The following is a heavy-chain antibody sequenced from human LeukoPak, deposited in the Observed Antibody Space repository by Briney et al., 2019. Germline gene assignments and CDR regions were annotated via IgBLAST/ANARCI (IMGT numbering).Heavy chain of an antibody. CDR1: GFTFSDYY. J-gene: IGHJ4*02. CDR2: ISSSGNST. V-gene: IGHV3-11*04. Sequence: GGSLRLSCAASGFTFSDYYMSWIGQAPGKGLEWVSYISSSGNSTYYSDSVRGRFTISRDNAKNSLHLQMNSLRAEDTAVYYCARDGGSSWYFDYWGQGTLATVSS. D-gene: IGHD6-13*01. CDR3: ARDGGSSWYFDY.